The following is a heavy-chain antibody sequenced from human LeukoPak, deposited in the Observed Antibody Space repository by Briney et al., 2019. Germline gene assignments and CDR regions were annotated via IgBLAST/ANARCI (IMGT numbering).Heavy chain of an antibody. Sequence: GGSLRLSCAGSGFTFSSPARSWVRQAPGKGLEWVSAISASGGSTYYADSVKGRFTISRDNSKSSVYLQMSSLRVEDTAVYYCAKRYCSGGSCYSGDWGQGTLVTVSP. CDR1: GFTFSSPA. CDR3: AKRYCSGGSCYSGD. D-gene: IGHD2-15*01. J-gene: IGHJ4*02. CDR2: ISASGGST. V-gene: IGHV3-23*01.